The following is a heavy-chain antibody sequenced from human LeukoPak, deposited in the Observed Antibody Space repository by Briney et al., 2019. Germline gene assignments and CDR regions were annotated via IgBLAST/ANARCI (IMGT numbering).Heavy chain of an antibody. Sequence: GGSLRLSCAASGFTFSNYAMNWVRQAPGKGLEWLSGISGGGSSTYYADSVKGRFTISRDNSRNTLYVQMNSLRAEDTAVYYCAREGYYGSGSFDYWGQGTLVTVSS. V-gene: IGHV3-23*01. CDR1: GFTFSNYA. CDR2: ISGGGSST. D-gene: IGHD3-10*01. J-gene: IGHJ4*02. CDR3: AREGYYGSGSFDY.